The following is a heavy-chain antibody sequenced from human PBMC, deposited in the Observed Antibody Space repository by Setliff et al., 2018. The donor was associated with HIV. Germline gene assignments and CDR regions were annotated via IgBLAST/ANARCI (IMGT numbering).Heavy chain of an antibody. J-gene: IGHJ4*02. Sequence: PSETLSLTCTVSGGSVNDFYCNWIRQPPGKGPEWIGYIHSSGSTIYNPSLKSRITISLDTSKEQFSLELSSATAADTAVYYCATLDHSGGNFLAYWGQGSLVT. D-gene: IGHD2-21*02. CDR3: ATLDHSGGNFLAY. CDR1: GGSVNDFY. CDR2: IHSSGST. V-gene: IGHV4-4*09.